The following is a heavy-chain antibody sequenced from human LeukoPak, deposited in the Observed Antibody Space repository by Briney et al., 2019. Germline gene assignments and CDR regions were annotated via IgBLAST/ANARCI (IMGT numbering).Heavy chain of an antibody. CDR2: IYYSGST. J-gene: IGHJ3*02. CDR1: GGSISSSSYY. D-gene: IGHD4-17*01. V-gene: IGHV4-39*01. CDR3: ARAHGDYADAFDI. Sequence: PSETLSLTCTVSGGSISSSSYYWGWIRQPPGKGLEWIGSIYYSGSTYYNPSLKSRVTISVDTSKNQFSLKLSSVTAADTAVYYCARAHGDYADAFDIWGQGTMVTVSS.